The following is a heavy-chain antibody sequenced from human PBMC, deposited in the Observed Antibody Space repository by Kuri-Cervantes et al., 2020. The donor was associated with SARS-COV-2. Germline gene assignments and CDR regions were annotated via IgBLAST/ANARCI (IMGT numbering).Heavy chain of an antibody. D-gene: IGHD2-2*01. CDR3: ARDCSSTSCSGEQNMDV. V-gene: IGHV3-20*04. CDR1: GFTFDDYG. CDR2: INWNGGST. Sequence: GGSLRLSCAASGFTFDDYGMSWVRQAPGKGLEWVSGINWNGGSTGYADSVKGRFTISRDNAKNSLYLQMNSLRAEDTALYYCARDCSSTSCSGEQNMDVWGKGTTVTVSS. J-gene: IGHJ6*03.